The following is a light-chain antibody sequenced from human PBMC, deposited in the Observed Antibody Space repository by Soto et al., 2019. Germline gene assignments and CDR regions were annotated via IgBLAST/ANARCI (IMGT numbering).Light chain of an antibody. Sequence: QSVLTQPPSVSGAPGQRVSISCTGSTSNIGAPYDVHWYQHLPGTAPKLLIYGDNNRPSGVPDRFSGSKSGNTASLTVSALQAEDEADYYCSSYTDRKNLVFGTGTKVTVL. CDR3: SSYTDRKNLV. CDR2: GDN. J-gene: IGLJ1*01. V-gene: IGLV1-40*01. CDR1: TSNIGAPYD.